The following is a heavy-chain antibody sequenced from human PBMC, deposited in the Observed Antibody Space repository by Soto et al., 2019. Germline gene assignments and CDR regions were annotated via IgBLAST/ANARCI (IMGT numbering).Heavy chain of an antibody. Sequence: ASVKVACKASGYTFTSYGISWVRQAPGQGLEWMGWISAYNGNTNYAQKLQGRVTMTTDTSTSTAYMELRSLRSDDTAVYYCARVRGDIVVVPAATPYYYYGMDVWGQGTTVTVSS. CDR2: ISAYNGNT. CDR1: GYTFTSYG. D-gene: IGHD2-2*01. CDR3: ARVRGDIVVVPAATPYYYYGMDV. J-gene: IGHJ6*02. V-gene: IGHV1-18*01.